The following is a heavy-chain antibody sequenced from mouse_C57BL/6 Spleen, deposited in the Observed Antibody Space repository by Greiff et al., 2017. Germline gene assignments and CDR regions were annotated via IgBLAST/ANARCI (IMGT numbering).Heavy chain of an antibody. J-gene: IGHJ2*01. D-gene: IGHD2-1*01. CDR1: GYAFTNYL. CDR2: INPGSGGT. CDR3: ARGGGNSVFDY. V-gene: IGHV1-54*01. Sequence: VQLQQSGAELVRPGTSVKVSCKASGYAFTNYLIEWVKQRPGQGLEWIGVINPGSGGTNYNEKFKGKATLTADKSSSTAYMQLSSLTSEDSAVYFCARGGGNSVFDYWGQGTTLTVSS.